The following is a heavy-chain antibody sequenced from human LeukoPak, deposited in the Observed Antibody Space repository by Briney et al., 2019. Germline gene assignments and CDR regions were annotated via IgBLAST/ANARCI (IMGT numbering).Heavy chain of an antibody. CDR1: GFIASSNY. CDR2: IYSGGST. D-gene: IGHD3-22*01. CDR3: AREHNYYDTSGYYHASTCFDY. Sequence: GGSVRLSCTASGFIASSNYMSWVRQAPGKGLEWVSLIYSGGSTYYAASVMGRSTISRDNSKNTLYLQMDSLRAEDTAVYYCAREHNYYDTSGYYHASTCFDYWGQGTRVTVSS. J-gene: IGHJ4*02. V-gene: IGHV3-53*01.